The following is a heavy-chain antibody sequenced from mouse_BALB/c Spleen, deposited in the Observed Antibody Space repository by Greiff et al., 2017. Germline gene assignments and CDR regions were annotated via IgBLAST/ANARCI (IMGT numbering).Heavy chain of an antibody. J-gene: IGHJ3*01. Sequence: VQLKESGPELVKPGASVKIPCKASGYTFTDYNMDWVKQSHGKSLEWIGDINPNNGGTIYNQKFKGKATLTVDKSSSTAYMELRSLTSEDTAVYYCARREEAYYRFAYWGQGTLVTVSA. CDR1: GYTFTDYN. CDR3: ARREEAYYRFAY. D-gene: IGHD2-12*01. V-gene: IGHV1-18*01. CDR2: INPNNGGT.